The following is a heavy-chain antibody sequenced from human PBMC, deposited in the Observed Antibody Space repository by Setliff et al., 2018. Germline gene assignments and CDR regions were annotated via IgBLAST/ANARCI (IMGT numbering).Heavy chain of an antibody. V-gene: IGHV4-34*01. CDR3: ASLGXRDWYFDL. D-gene: IGHD3-16*01. Sequence: SETLSLTCAVYGGSFSGYYWSWIRQPPGKGLEXIGXXXXXXXXXXXXXXKSXXXXSVDTSKNQFSLKLSSVTAADTAVYYCASLGXRDWYFDLWGRGTLVTVSS. CDR1: GGSFSGYY. CDR2: XXXXXXX. J-gene: IGHJ2*01.